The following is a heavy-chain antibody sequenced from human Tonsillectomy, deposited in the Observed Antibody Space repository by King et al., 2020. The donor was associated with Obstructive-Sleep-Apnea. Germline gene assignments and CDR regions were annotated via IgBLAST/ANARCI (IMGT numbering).Heavy chain of an antibody. CDR2: INHSGTT. Sequence: VQLQQWGAGLLKPSETLSLTCAVYGGSFSGYYWSWIRQPPGKGLEWIGEINHSGTTNHNPSLKSRVAISVDMSTNQFSLKLNSVTAADTALYYCARGGDAANAPDTFDIWGLGTMVTVSS. CDR1: GGSFSGYY. V-gene: IGHV4-34*01. J-gene: IGHJ3*02. D-gene: IGHD2-15*01. CDR3: ARGGDAANAPDTFDI.